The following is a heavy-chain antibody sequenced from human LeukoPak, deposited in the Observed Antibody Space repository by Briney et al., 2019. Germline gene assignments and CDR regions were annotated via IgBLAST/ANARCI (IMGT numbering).Heavy chain of an antibody. CDR2: ISSSSSYI. V-gene: IGHV3-21*01. CDR1: GFTFSSYS. D-gene: IGHD3-10*01. J-gene: IGHJ4*02. Sequence: GGSLRLSCAASGFTFSSYSMNWVRQAPGKGLEWVSSISSSSSYIYYADSVKGRFTISRDNAKNSLYLQMNSLRAEDTAVYYCAKVRSDPITRVGGVVDYWGQGTLVTVSS. CDR3: AKVRSDPITRVGGVVDY.